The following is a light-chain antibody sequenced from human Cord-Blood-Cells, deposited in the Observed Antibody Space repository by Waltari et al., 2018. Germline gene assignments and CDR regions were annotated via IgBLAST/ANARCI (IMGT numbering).Light chain of an antibody. CDR3: CSYAGSYTV. V-gene: IGLV2-11*02. CDR2: DVS. CDR1: GRAVVGYND. Sequence: QSALTQPRAVSGSPGQSVTISCTGAGRAVVGYNDVSWSQQHPGKAPNLMIYDVSKRPSGVPDRFSGSKSGNTASLTSSGLQAEDEADYYCCSYAGSYTVFGGGTKLTVL. J-gene: IGLJ2*01.